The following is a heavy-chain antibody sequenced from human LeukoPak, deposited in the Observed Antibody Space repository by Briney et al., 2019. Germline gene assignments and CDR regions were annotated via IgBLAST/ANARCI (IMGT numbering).Heavy chain of an antibody. CDR3: ARYIWGSYRYFDY. CDR1: GYSFSSNW. V-gene: IGHV5-51*01. D-gene: IGHD3-16*02. Sequence: GESLKISCKGSGYSFSSNWIGWVRQMPGEGLEWMGIIYPGDSDTRYSPSFQGQVTISADKSISTAYLQWSSLKASDTAMFYCARYIWGSYRYFDYWGQGTLVTVSS. J-gene: IGHJ4*02. CDR2: IYPGDSDT.